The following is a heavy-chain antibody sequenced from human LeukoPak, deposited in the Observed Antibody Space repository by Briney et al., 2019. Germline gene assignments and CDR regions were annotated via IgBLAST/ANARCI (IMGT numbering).Heavy chain of an antibody. CDR2: IKQDGSEK. V-gene: IGHV3-7*01. CDR3: AKVSYCSSTSCYGMDV. J-gene: IGHJ6*04. D-gene: IGHD2-2*01. Sequence: GGSLRLSCAASGFTFSSYWMSWVRQAPGKGLEWVANIKQDGSEKYYVDSVKGRFTISRDNSKNTLYLQTNSLRAEDTAVYYCAKVSYCSSTSCYGMDVWGKGTTVTVSS. CDR1: GFTFSSYW.